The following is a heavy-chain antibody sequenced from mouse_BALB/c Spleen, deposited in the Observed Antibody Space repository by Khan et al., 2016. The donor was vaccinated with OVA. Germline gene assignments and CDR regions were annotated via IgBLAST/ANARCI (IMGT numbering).Heavy chain of an antibody. CDR1: GDSITSGY. Sequence: EVQLQESGPSLVKPSQTLSLTCSVTGDSITSGYWSWIRTFPGNKLEYMGYMIYTGYTDYNPSLKSRIAITRHTSKNQYYLQLNSVTAEDTVTYYCARSTYRYAFAYWGQGTLVTVSA. V-gene: IGHV3-8*02. CDR2: MIYTGYT. J-gene: IGHJ3*01. D-gene: IGHD2-14*01. CDR3: ARSTYRYAFAY.